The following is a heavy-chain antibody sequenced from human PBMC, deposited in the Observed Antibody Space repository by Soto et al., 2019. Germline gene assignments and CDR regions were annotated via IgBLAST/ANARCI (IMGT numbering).Heavy chain of an antibody. CDR1: GYTFTSHD. D-gene: IGHD3-10*01. CDR2: MNPNSGNT. Sequence: PSVKVSCKASGYTFTSHDINWVRQATGQGLEWMGRMNPNSGNTGYAQKFQGRVTMTRNTSISTAYMELSSLRSEDTAVYYCARGSLPYGSGSYYRYYYYGMDVWGQGTTVTVSS. V-gene: IGHV1-8*01. J-gene: IGHJ6*02. CDR3: ARGSLPYGSGSYYRYYYYGMDV.